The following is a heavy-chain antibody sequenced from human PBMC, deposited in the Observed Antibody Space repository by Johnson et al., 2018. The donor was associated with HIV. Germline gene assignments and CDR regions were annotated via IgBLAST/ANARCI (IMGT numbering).Heavy chain of an antibody. V-gene: IGHV3-30-3*01. D-gene: IGHD1-26*01. CDR1: GFPFSTYS. CDR2: ISHDGSKK. Sequence: QVQLVESGGGVVQPGRSLRLSCAASGFPFSTYSMHWVRQAPGKGLEWVTVISHDGSKKYYADSLKGRFTISRDNSKNTLYLQMTSLRAEDTAVYYWAREGAWEPPLDAIDIWGQGTMVTVSS. CDR3: AREGAWEPPLDAIDI. J-gene: IGHJ3*02.